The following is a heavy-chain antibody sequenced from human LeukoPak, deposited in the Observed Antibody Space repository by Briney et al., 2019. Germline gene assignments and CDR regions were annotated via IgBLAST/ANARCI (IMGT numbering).Heavy chain of an antibody. CDR1: GFTFSSYD. Sequence: GGSLRLSCAASGFTFSSYDMHWVRQAPGIGLEWVSGIGTAGDTYCPGSVKGRFTISRENAKNSLYLQMNSLSAGDTAVYYCARAHYYDSSGYYSAWYFDLWGRGTLVTVSS. CDR2: IGTAGDT. CDR3: ARAHYYDSSGYYSAWYFDL. J-gene: IGHJ2*01. V-gene: IGHV3-13*04. D-gene: IGHD3-22*01.